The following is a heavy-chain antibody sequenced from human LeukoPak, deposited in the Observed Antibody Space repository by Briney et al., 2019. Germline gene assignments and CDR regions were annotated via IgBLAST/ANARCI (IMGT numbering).Heavy chain of an antibody. J-gene: IGHJ4*02. Sequence: PSETLSLTCTVSGGSISSYYWSWIRQPPGKGLEWIGYIHHSGSTNYNPSLKSRVTISVDTSKNQFSLKLSSVTAADTAVYYCAREQVAGYFDYWGQGTLVTVSS. CDR2: IHHSGST. V-gene: IGHV4-59*01. CDR1: GGSISSYY. D-gene: IGHD6-19*01. CDR3: AREQVAGYFDY.